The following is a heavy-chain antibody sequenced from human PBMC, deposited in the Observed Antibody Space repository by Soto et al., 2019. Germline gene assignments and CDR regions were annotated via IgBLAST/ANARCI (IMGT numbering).Heavy chain of an antibody. D-gene: IGHD4-17*01. CDR1: GGSFSSGGYS. V-gene: IGHV4-31*03. Sequence: QVQLQESGPGLVKPSQTLSLTCTVSGGSFSSGGYSWSWIRQHPGKGLEWIGYIYYKGSTYYNPPLKMRVTISVDTSKNQFALKLSSVTAADTAVYYCARALTTVTLFDPWGQGTLVTLSS. CDR3: ARALTTVTLFDP. CDR2: IYYKGST. J-gene: IGHJ5*02.